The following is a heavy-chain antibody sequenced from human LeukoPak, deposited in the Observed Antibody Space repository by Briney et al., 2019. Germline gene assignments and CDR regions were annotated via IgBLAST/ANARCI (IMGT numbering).Heavy chain of an antibody. J-gene: IGHJ4*02. CDR3: ARDLSAGSATAILD. V-gene: IGHV1-18*01. D-gene: IGHD2-21*02. CDR1: GYTFTSYG. CDR2: ISAYNGNT. Sequence: ASVKVSCKASGYTFTSYGISWVRQAPGQGLEWMGWISAYNGNTNYAQKLQGRVTMTTDTSTSTAYMELRSLRSDDTAVYYCARDLSAGSATAILDWGQGTLVTVSS.